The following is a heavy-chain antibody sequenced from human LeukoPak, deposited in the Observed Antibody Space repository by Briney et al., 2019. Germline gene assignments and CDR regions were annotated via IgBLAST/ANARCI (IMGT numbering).Heavy chain of an antibody. CDR3: TRDHLDDGDYIFDC. D-gene: IGHD4-17*01. Sequence: SVKVSCKASGTPFSGYAINWVRQAPGQGLEWMGRIIPMHGVTDYAQKFQGRVTITADKSTSTAYMELSSLRSEDTAVYYCTRDHLDDGDYIFDCWGQGTLVTVSS. J-gene: IGHJ4*02. CDR1: GTPFSGYA. CDR2: IIPMHGVT. V-gene: IGHV1-69*04.